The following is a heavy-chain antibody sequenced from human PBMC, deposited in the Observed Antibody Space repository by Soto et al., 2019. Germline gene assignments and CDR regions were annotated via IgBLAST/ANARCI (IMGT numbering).Heavy chain of an antibody. CDR2: INSDGSST. Sequence: PGGSLRLSCAASGFAFSIYWMHWVRQAPGKGLVWVSRINSDGSSTSYADSVKGRFTISRDNAKNTLYLQMNSLRAEDTAVYYCARGPYYYDSSGYDDAFDIWGQGTMVT. V-gene: IGHV3-74*01. CDR3: ARGPYYYDSSGYDDAFDI. CDR1: GFAFSIYW. D-gene: IGHD3-22*01. J-gene: IGHJ3*02.